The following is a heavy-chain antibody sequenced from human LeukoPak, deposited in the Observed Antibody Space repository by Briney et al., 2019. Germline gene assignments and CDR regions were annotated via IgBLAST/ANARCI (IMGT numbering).Heavy chain of an antibody. CDR3: ARAKVTDYDILTGYPQVNWFDP. J-gene: IGHJ5*02. V-gene: IGHV7-4-1*02. CDR2: INTNTGNP. Sequence: ASVKVSCKASGGTFSSYAISWVRQAPGQGLEWMGWINTNTGNPTYAQGFTGRFVFSLDTSVSTAYLQISSLKAEDTAVYYCARAKVTDYDILTGYPQVNWFDPWGQGTLVTVSS. CDR1: GGTFSSYA. D-gene: IGHD3-9*01.